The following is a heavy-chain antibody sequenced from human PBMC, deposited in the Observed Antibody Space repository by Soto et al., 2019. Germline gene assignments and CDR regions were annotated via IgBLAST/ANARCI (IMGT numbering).Heavy chain of an antibody. Sequence: PGGSLRLSCAASGFTLSGSWMHWIRQAPGKGLVWVSHINSDGSTTNYADSVKGRFTISRDNTKNTLYLQMHSLRAEDTAVYYCARGGVTYGDLIVYWGQGPLVTVSS. D-gene: IGHD4-17*01. J-gene: IGHJ4*02. V-gene: IGHV3-74*01. CDR3: ARGGVTYGDLIVY. CDR1: GFTLSGSW. CDR2: INSDGSTT.